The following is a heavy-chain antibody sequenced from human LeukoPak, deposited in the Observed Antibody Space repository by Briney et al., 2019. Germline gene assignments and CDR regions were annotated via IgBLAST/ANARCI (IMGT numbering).Heavy chain of an antibody. CDR3: ATNILVRDIMNWFDT. D-gene: IGHD3-16*01. CDR2: INPNSGGT. Sequence: ASVTVSFMASRYSFAQYFMHWVRQAPGQELEWMGCINPNSGGTRAAQKFQGRVTMTRDTSISTAYMELSSLRYDGTAVYYCATNILVRDIMNWFDTWGQRDLVSVSS. V-gene: IGHV1-2*02. CDR1: RYSFAQYF. J-gene: IGHJ5*02.